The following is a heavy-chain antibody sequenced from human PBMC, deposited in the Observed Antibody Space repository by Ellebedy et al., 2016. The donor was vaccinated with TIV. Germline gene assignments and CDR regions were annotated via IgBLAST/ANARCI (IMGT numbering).Heavy chain of an antibody. J-gene: IGHJ3*02. CDR2: IDWDDDT. CDR1: GFSISTSGMR. CDR3: ARNSRDDFDI. V-gene: IGHV2-70*04. Sequence: SGPTLVKPTQTLTLTCSFSGFSISTSGMRVNWIRQAPGKALEWLGRIDWDDDTFYSTSLKTRLTISKDTSKNQVVLTMTDMDPVDTATYYCARNSRDDFDIWGQGTRVTVSS.